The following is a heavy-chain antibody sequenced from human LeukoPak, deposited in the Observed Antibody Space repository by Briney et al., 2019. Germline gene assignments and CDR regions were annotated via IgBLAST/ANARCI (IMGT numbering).Heavy chain of an antibody. Sequence: PSETLSLTCTVSDYSISRGYYWGWIRQPPGKGLEWIGNIFYSGSTYYSPSLRSRVTISLDTSRNQFSLKLNSVTAADTAVYYCAKSNGYGLIDIWGQGTMVTVSS. J-gene: IGHJ3*02. CDR2: IFYSGST. D-gene: IGHD3-10*01. CDR3: AKSNGYGLIDI. CDR1: DYSISRGYY. V-gene: IGHV4-38-2*02.